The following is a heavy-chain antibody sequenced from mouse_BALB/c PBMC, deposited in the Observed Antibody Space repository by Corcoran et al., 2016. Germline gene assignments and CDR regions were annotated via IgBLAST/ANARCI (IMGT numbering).Heavy chain of an antibody. D-gene: IGHD2-2*01. CDR1: GFNIKDIY. J-gene: IGHJ4*01. Sequence: EVQLQQSGAELVKPGASVKLSCTVSGFNIKDIYMHWVKQRPEQGLEWIGRIDHANGKTKHDPKFQGKATITVDTSSNTVYLQLSSLTSEDTAGYYCAREDGYDDYAMDYWCQGTAVTVSS. CDR2: IDHANGKT. CDR3: AREDGYDDYAMDY. V-gene: IGHV14-3*02.